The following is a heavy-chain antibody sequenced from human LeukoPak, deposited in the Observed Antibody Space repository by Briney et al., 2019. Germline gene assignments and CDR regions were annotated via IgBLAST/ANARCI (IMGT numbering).Heavy chain of an antibody. CDR3: AKGLSFAFDF. V-gene: IGHV3-30*02. CDR2: VQSDGSSE. D-gene: IGHD3-16*02. Sequence: PGGSLRLSCAASGFTFNNFAMHWFRQAPGKGVEWVAFVQSDGSSEYYADSVKGRFTISRDNSKHTVFLHMNSLRTEDTAVYYCAKGLSFAFDFWGQGTMVTVSS. J-gene: IGHJ3*01. CDR1: GFTFNNFA.